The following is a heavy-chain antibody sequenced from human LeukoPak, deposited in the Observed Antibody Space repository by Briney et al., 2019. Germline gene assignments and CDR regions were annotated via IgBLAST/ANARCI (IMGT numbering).Heavy chain of an antibody. D-gene: IGHD2-2*01. V-gene: IGHV1-2*06. CDR2: INPNSGDT. Sequence: ASVKVSCKASGYTFTGYHMHWVRQAPGQGLEWMGRINPNSGDTNYAQKFQGRVTMTRDTSISTAYMELSRLRFDDTAVYYCARDYCSSISCLFDYWGQGTLVAVSS. J-gene: IGHJ4*02. CDR3: ARDYCSSISCLFDY. CDR1: GYTFTGYH.